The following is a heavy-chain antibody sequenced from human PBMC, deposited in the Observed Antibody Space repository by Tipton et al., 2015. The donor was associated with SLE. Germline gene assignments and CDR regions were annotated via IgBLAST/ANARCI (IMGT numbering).Heavy chain of an antibody. Sequence: SLRLSCAASGFTFSNSDMNWVRQAPGKGLEWTSYISSSGSTIFYADSVKGRFTISRDESKNTLSLQMISLRPEDTAIYYCAKDDSSGWYVPLDYWGQGALVTVSS. CDR2: ISSSGSTI. CDR3: AKDDSSGWYVPLDY. V-gene: IGHV3-48*03. CDR1: GFTFSNSD. D-gene: IGHD6-19*01. J-gene: IGHJ4*02.